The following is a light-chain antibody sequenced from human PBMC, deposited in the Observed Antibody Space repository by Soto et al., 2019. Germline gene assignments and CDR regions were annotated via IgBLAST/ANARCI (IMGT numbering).Light chain of an antibody. CDR1: QGIRND. J-gene: IGKJ2*01. Sequence: DIQMTQSPSSLSASVGDRVTITCRASQGIRNDLGWYQQKPGKAPKRLIYAASSFQSGVPSRFSGSRSGTKFTFPYSSLQREDLATNYCLQHNNYPHSFGRGTKLEIK. CDR3: LQHNNYPHS. V-gene: IGKV1-17*01. CDR2: AAS.